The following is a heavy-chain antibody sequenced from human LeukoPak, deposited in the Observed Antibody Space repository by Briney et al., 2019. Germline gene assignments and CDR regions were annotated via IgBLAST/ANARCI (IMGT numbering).Heavy chain of an antibody. Sequence: SETLSPTCAVYGGSFSGYYWSWIRQPPGKGLEWIGEINHSGSTNYNPSLKSRVTISVDTSKNQFSLKLSSVTAADTAVYYCARVRYQLLWGDYYYYYMDVWGKGTTVTVSS. CDR1: GGSFSGYY. J-gene: IGHJ6*03. V-gene: IGHV4-34*01. CDR3: ARVRYQLLWGDYYYYYMDV. CDR2: INHSGST. D-gene: IGHD2-2*01.